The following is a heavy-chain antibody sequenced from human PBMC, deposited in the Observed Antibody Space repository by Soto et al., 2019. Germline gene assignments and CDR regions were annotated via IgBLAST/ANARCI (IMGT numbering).Heavy chain of an antibody. CDR3: ARDGPTSITSCYMDV. J-gene: IGHJ6*03. CDR2: INSDGSST. D-gene: IGHD2-2*01. Sequence: EVQLVESGGGLVQPGGSLRLSCAASGFTFSSYWMHWVRQAPGKGLVWVSRINSDGSSTSYADSVKGRFTISRDNAKNTLYLQMNSLRAEDTAVYYCARDGPTSITSCYMDVWGKGTTVTVSS. V-gene: IGHV3-74*01. CDR1: GFTFSSYW.